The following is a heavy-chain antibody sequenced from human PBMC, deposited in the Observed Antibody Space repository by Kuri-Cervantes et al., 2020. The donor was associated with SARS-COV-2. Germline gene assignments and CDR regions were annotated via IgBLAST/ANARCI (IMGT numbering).Heavy chain of an antibody. CDR1: GGSISSSSYY. Sequence: SETLSLTCTVSGGSISSSSYYWSWIRQPPGKGLEWIGYIYHSGSTYYNPSLKSQVTISVDTSKNQFSLKLSSVTAADTAVYYCARQSRFTHYVDDWGQGSLVTVSS. CDR3: ARQSRFTHYVDD. V-gene: IGHV4-39*01. D-gene: IGHD3-3*01. CDR2: IYHSGST. J-gene: IGHJ4*02.